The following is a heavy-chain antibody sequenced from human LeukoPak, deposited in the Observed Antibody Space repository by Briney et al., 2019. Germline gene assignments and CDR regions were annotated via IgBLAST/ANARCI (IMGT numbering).Heavy chain of an antibody. CDR2: ISGSGGST. CDR1: GFTFSSYA. D-gene: IGHD1-26*01. J-gene: IGHJ4*02. V-gene: IGHV3-23*01. CDR3: AKNSGSYYAAAFDY. Sequence: GGSLRLSCAASGFTFSSYAMSWVRQAPGKGLEWVSAISGSGGSTYYADSVKGRFTISRDNSKNTLYLQMNSLRAGDTAVYYCAKNSGSYYAAAFDYWGQGTLVTVSS.